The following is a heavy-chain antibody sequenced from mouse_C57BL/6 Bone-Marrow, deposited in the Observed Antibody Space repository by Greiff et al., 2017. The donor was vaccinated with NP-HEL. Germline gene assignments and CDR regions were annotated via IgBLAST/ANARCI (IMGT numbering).Heavy chain of an antibody. V-gene: IGHV5-4*03. CDR1: GFTFSSYA. CDR3: ARCIFAY. Sequence: EVNVVESGGGLVKPGGSLKLSCAASGFTFSSYAMSWVRQTPEKRLEWVATISDGGSYTYYPDNVKGRFTISRDNAKNNLYLQMSHLKSEDTAMYYCARCIFAYWGQGTLVTVSA. J-gene: IGHJ3*01. CDR2: ISDGGSYT.